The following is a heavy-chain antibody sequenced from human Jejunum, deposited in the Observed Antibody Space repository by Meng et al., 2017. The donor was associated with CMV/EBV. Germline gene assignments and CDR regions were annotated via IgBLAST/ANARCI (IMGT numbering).Heavy chain of an antibody. D-gene: IGHD3-22*01. J-gene: IGHJ4*02. Sequence: HVHLQESGLVLVKPSQTLSLTCSVSGDSISSSAYYWTWIRQPAGKGLEWIGRIYSNGATNYNPSLKSRVTMTTDTSTSTAYMEVRSLRSDDTAVYYCARDYYYDRSYYFDYWGQGTLVTVSS. CDR2: IYSNGAT. CDR1: GDSISSSAYY. V-gene: IGHV4-61*02. CDR3: ARDYYYDRSYYFDY.